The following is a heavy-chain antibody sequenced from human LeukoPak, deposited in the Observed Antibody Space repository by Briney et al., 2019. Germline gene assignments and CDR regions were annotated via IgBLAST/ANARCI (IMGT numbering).Heavy chain of an antibody. D-gene: IGHD6-6*01. J-gene: IGHJ4*02. CDR1: GFTFSSYP. CDR2: ISDSGGIT. Sequence: SGGSLRLSCAASGFTFSSYPMTWVRQAPGKGPEWVSFISDSGGITYYADSVKGRFTISRDNSKNTLYLQMNSLGAEDTAVYYCAKNTQYSGYYDCWGQGTLVAVSS. V-gene: IGHV3-23*01. CDR3: AKNTQYSGYYDC.